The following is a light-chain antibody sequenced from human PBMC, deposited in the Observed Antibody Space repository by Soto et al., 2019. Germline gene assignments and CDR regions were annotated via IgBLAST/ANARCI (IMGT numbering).Light chain of an antibody. V-gene: IGKV3-15*01. CDR2: DAS. CDR1: ESVGSN. CDR3: QKFNKWPWT. J-gene: IGKJ1*01. Sequence: EIVVTQSPVTLSVSPGERATLSCRASESVGSNLAWYQQKPGQPPRLLIYDASMRETGVPPRFSGSGSGTEFTLTISNLQSEDFAIYFCQKFNKWPWTFGQGTKV.